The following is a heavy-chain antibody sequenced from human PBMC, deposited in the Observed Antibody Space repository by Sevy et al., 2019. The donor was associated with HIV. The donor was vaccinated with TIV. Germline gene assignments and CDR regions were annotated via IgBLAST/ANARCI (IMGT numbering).Heavy chain of an antibody. CDR3: ARDEVGGSYWEFDY. D-gene: IGHD1-26*01. J-gene: IGHJ4*02. CDR1: GFTFSSYS. Sequence: GGSLRLSCAASGFTFSSYSMNWVRQAPGKGLEWVAAISTSCSYIYYGDSVKGRFTISRDNAKNSMYLQMNSLRAEDTAVYYCARDEVGGSYWEFDYWGQGTLVTVSS. CDR2: ISTSCSYI. V-gene: IGHV3-21*01.